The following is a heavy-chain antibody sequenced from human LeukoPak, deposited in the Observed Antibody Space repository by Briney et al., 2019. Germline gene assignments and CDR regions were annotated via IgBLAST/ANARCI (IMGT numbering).Heavy chain of an antibody. CDR3: ARITYYYDSSGYGPVGWFDP. CDR2: MNPKSGNT. Sequence: ASVKVSCKASGYTFINYDINWVRQATGQGPEWMGWMNPKSGNTGYAQKFQGRVTMTRDTSISTAYMELTGLRSEDTAVYYCARITYYYDSSGYGPVGWFDPWGQGTLVTVSS. V-gene: IGHV1-8*01. CDR1: GYTFINYD. J-gene: IGHJ5*02. D-gene: IGHD3-22*01.